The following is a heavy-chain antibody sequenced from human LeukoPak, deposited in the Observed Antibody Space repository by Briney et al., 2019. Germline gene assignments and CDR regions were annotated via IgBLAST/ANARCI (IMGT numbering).Heavy chain of an antibody. J-gene: IGHJ3*02. Sequence: PSETLSLTCTVSAASISSYYWSWIRQPPGKGLEWIGYIYYSGSINYNPSLKSRVAISVDTSKNQFSLKLSSVTAADTAVYYCARHRQYDTDAFDIWGQGTMVTVSS. CDR3: ARHRQYDTDAFDI. V-gene: IGHV4-59*08. CDR2: IYYSGSI. D-gene: IGHD3-22*01. CDR1: AASISSYY.